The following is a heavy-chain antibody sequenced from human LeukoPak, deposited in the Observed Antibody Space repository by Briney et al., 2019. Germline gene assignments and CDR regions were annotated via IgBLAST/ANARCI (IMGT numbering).Heavy chain of an antibody. CDR1: GGSFSGYY. Sequence: SETLSLTCAVYGGSFSGYYWSWIRQPPGKGLEWIGSIHYSGSTDYNPSLKSRVTISVDASKNQFSLKLSSVTAADTAVYYCASYDYYDSSGYYPNGVGYWGQGTLVTVSS. J-gene: IGHJ4*02. CDR3: ASYDYYDSSGYYPNGVGY. V-gene: IGHV4-34*01. D-gene: IGHD3-22*01. CDR2: IHYSGST.